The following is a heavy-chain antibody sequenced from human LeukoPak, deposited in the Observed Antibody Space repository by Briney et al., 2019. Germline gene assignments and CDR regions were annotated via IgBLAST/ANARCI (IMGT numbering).Heavy chain of an antibody. CDR2: IYTSGST. CDR1: GGSISSYY. J-gene: IGHJ4*02. V-gene: IGHV4-4*07. Sequence: SETLSLTCTVSGGSISSYYWSWIRQPAGKGLEWIGRIYTSGSTNYNPSLKSRVTMSVDTSKNQSSLKLSSVTAADTAVYYCARAYYYDSSGYALRDWGQGTLVTVSS. CDR3: ARAYYYDSSGYALRD. D-gene: IGHD3-22*01.